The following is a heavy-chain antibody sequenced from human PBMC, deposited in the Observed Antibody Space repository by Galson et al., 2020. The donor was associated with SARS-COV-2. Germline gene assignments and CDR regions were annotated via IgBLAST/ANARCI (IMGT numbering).Heavy chain of an antibody. Sequence: SGPTLVKPTETLTLTCTVSGFSLSNARMGVSWIRQPPGKALEWLAHTFSNDEKSYSTSLRSRLTISKDTSKSQVVLIMTNMDPVDSATYYCASYGGSYYMFDYWGQGTLVTVSS. CDR1: GFSLSNARMG. CDR3: ASYGGSYYMFDY. V-gene: IGHV2-26*01. D-gene: IGHD1-26*01. J-gene: IGHJ4*02. CDR2: TFSNDEK.